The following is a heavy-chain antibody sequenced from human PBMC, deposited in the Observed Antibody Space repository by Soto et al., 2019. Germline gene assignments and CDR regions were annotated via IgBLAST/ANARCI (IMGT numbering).Heavy chain of an antibody. Sequence: QVQLVQSGAEVKKPGSSVKVSCKASGGTFSSYAISWVRQAPGQGLEWMGGIIPIFGTANYAQKFQGRVMITADESTSTADMGRSSLRSEDTAVYYCARRYCRGGSCYSAPFDYWGQGTLVTVSS. J-gene: IGHJ4*02. D-gene: IGHD2-15*01. V-gene: IGHV1-69*12. CDR3: ARRYCRGGSCYSAPFDY. CDR1: GGTFSSYA. CDR2: IIPIFGTA.